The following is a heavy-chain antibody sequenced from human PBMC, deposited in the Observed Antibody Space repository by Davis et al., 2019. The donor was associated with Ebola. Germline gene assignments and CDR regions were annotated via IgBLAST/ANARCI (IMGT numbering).Heavy chain of an antibody. CDR1: GFDFKVYA. CDR3: ARGREDYLDY. Sequence: PGGSLRLSCAASGFDFKVYAMQWVRQAPGKGLEWVAAISSDGRNKHYADSVRGRVVISRDTSKDTLYLPMSGLRAEDTAVYYCARGREDYLDYWGQGTLVDVSS. V-gene: IGHV3-30*09. J-gene: IGHJ4*02. CDR2: ISSDGRNK. D-gene: IGHD1-26*01.